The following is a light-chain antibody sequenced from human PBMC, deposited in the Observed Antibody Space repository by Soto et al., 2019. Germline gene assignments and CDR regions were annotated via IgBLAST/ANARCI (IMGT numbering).Light chain of an antibody. CDR1: QDISDD. CDR2: GAS. CDR3: LQNHNYPRT. J-gene: IGKJ1*01. V-gene: IGKV1-6*01. Sequence: AIQMTQSPSSLSASVGDRVTITCRASQDISDDVGWYQQTPGKAPKLLISGASRLQSGVPSRFSGSGSGAEFTLPITSLRPEDSATYYCLQNHNYPRTFGQGTKVEI.